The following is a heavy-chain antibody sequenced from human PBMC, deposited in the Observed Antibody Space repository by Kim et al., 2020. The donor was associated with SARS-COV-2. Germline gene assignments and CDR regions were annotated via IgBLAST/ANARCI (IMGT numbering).Heavy chain of an antibody. CDR2: IRSKANSYAT. CDR3: TRVPPYSNSWWDAFDI. D-gene: IGHD6-13*01. V-gene: IGHV3-73*01. Sequence: GGSLRLSCAASGFTFSDSAMYWVRQASGKGLEWVGRIRSKANSYATAYAVSVKGRVIISRDDSKNTAYLQMNSLKTEDTAIYYCTRVPPYSNSWWDAFDIWGQGTMVTVSS. J-gene: IGHJ3*02. CDR1: GFTFSDSA.